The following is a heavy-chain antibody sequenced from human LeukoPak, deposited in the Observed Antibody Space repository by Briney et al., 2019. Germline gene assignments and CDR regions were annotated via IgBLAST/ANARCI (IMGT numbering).Heavy chain of an antibody. V-gene: IGHV1-18*01. D-gene: IGHD3-22*01. J-gene: IGHJ2*01. Sequence: GASVKVSCKASGYTLTSYGISWVRQAPGQGLEWMGWISAYNGNTNYAQKLQGRVTMTTDTSTSTAYMGLRSLRSEDTAVYYCARTMIVVVITPWWYFDLWGRGTLVTVSS. CDR2: ISAYNGNT. CDR1: GYTLTSYG. CDR3: ARTMIVVVITPWWYFDL.